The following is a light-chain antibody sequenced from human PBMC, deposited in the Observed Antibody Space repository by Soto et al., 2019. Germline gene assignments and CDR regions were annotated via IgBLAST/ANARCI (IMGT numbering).Light chain of an antibody. CDR1: QSVSSSY. Sequence: EIVLTQSPGTLSLSPGERATLSCRASQSVSSSYLAWYQQKPGQAPRLLIYGTSSRATGIPDRFSGSGSGTDFTLIISRLEPEDFAVYYCQQYDSSSWTFGQGTKVEIK. CDR3: QQYDSSSWT. V-gene: IGKV3-20*01. CDR2: GTS. J-gene: IGKJ1*01.